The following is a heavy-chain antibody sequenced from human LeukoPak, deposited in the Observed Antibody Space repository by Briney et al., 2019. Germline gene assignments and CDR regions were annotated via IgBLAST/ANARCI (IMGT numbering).Heavy chain of an antibody. CDR1: GFTFSSYS. D-gene: IGHD6-25*01. Sequence: PGGSLRLSCEASGFTFSSYSTNWVRQAPGKGLEWVSGITGRGEHIFYAGSVKGRFTISRDNSKNTLYLQMNSLRAEDTAVYYCAKDRRLAAFDYGGQGTLVTVSS. CDR3: AKDRRLAAFDY. J-gene: IGHJ4*02. V-gene: IGHV3-23*01. CDR2: ITGRGEHI.